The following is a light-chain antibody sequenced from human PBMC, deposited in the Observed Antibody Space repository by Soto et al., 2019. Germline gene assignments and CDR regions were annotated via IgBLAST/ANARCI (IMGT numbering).Light chain of an antibody. J-gene: IGKJ4*01. CDR2: AAS. Sequence: DVQMTQAPSSLSASVGDRVTITCRASQGISNYLAWYQQKPGQVPKLLIYAASILQSGVPSRFSGSGSGTDLTLTISSLQPEDVATYYCQKYNSAPRTFGGGTKVEIK. V-gene: IGKV1-27*01. CDR1: QGISNY. CDR3: QKYNSAPRT.